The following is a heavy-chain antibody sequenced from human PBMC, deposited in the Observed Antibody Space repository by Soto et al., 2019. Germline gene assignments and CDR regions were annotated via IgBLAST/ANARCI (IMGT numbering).Heavy chain of an antibody. CDR1: GFTFSGSA. CDR2: IRSEANSYAT. CDR3: SSGSSPKD. Sequence: EVQLVESGGGLVQPGGSLKLSCAASGFTFSGSAMHWVRQASGKGLEWVGRIRSEANSYATAYAASVKGRFTISRDDSKNTAYLQMNSLRTEDTAVYYCSSGSSPKDWGQGTLVTVSS. V-gene: IGHV3-73*01. J-gene: IGHJ4*02. D-gene: IGHD1-26*01.